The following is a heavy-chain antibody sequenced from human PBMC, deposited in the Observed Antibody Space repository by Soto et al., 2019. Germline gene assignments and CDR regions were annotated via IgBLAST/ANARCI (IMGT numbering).Heavy chain of an antibody. CDR3: AKDGAAREQDYYYYYYMDV. V-gene: IGHV3-30*18. CDR1: GFTFSSYG. D-gene: IGHD6-6*01. CDR2: ISYDGSNK. J-gene: IGHJ6*03. Sequence: PGGSLRLSCAASGFTFSSYGMHWVRQAPGKGLEWVAVISYDGSNKYYADSVKGRFTISRDNSENTLYLQMNSLRAEDTAVYYCAKDGAAREQDYYYYYYMDVWGKGTTVTVSS.